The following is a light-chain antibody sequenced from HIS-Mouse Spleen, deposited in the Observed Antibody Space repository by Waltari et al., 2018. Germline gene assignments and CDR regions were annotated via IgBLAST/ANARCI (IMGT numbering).Light chain of an antibody. V-gene: IGLV2-14*03. J-gene: IGLJ3*02. Sequence: QSALTQPASVSGSPGQSITISCTGTSSDVGGYNYVSWYQQHPGKATKLMIYDFSNRPSGVSNCSAGSKAGNTASLTISGLQAEDEADYYCSSYTSSSTLEVFGGGTKLTVL. CDR1: SSDVGGYNY. CDR3: SSYTSSSTLEV. CDR2: DFS.